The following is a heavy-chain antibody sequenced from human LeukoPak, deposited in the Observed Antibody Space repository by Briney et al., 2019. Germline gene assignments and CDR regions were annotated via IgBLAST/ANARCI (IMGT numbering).Heavy chain of an antibody. D-gene: IGHD3-22*01. Sequence: GGSLRLSCAASGYTFSDYYMSWIRQAPGKGLEWVSYISSSGSTIYCADSVKGRFTISRDNAKNSLYLQMNSLRAEDTAVYYCARDSPRSSGYYSRRGYWFDPWGQGTLVTVSS. CDR3: ARDSPRSSGYYSRRGYWFDP. V-gene: IGHV3-11*01. CDR2: ISSSGSTI. J-gene: IGHJ5*02. CDR1: GYTFSDYY.